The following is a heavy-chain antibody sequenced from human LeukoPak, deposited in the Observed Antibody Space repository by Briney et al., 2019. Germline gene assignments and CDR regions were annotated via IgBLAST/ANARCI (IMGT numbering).Heavy chain of an antibody. V-gene: IGHV3-48*03. CDR2: ISSSGSTI. CDR3: ARLEAAAGSVDY. D-gene: IGHD6-13*01. J-gene: IGHJ4*02. Sequence: GGSLRLSCAASGFTFSSYEMNWVRQAPGKGLEWVSYISSSGSTIYYADSVKGRLTISRDNAKKSLYLQMNSLRAEDTAVYYCARLEAAAGSVDYWGQGTLVTVSS. CDR1: GFTFSSYE.